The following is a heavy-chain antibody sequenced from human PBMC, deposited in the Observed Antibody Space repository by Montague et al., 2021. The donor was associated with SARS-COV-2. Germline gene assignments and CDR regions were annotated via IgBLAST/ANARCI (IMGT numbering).Heavy chain of an antibody. J-gene: IGHJ3*02. Sequence: SKTLSLTCTVSGGSISSSSYYRGWIRQPPGKGLEWIGSIYYSGSTYYNPSLKSRVTISVDTSKNQFSLKLSSVTAADTAVYYCARQENSSGWFKPDAFDIWGQGTMVTVSS. CDR2: IYYSGST. V-gene: IGHV4-39*01. CDR1: GGSISSSSYY. CDR3: ARQENSSGWFKPDAFDI. D-gene: IGHD6-19*01.